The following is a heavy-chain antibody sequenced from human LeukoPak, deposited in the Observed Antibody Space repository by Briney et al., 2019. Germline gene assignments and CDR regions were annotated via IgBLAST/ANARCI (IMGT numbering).Heavy chain of an antibody. V-gene: IGHV3-21*01. CDR1: GFTFSSYE. J-gene: IGHJ4*02. D-gene: IGHD3-10*01. Sequence: GGSLRLSCAASGFTFSSYEMNWVRQAPGKGLEWVSSISTSSSYMLYADSVKGRFTISRDDAKNSLFLQMNSLRAEDTAVYYCARSIIYFDYWGQGTLVTVSS. CDR2: ISTSSSYM. CDR3: ARSIIYFDY.